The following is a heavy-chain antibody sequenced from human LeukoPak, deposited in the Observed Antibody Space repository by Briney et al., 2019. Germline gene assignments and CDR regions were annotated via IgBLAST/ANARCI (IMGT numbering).Heavy chain of an antibody. D-gene: IGHD1-1*01. Sequence: SETLSLTCTVSGGSINSYYWSWIRKPPGRGLEWIGYIYYGGSTNYNPSLKSRVTILVDTSKNQFSLKLSSVTAADTAVYYCARVGDWNDLVYWGQGILVTVSS. CDR1: GGSINSYY. V-gene: IGHV4-59*01. CDR3: ARVGDWNDLVY. J-gene: IGHJ4*02. CDR2: IYYGGST.